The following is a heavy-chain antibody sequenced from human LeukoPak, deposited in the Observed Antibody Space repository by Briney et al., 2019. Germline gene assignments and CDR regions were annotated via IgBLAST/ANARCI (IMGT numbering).Heavy chain of an antibody. D-gene: IGHD6-13*01. J-gene: IGHJ2*01. CDR1: RFTFSSYA. V-gene: IGHV3-23*01. Sequence: GGSLGLSCAASRFTFSSYAMSWVRQAPGKGLEWVSTISGRGDSTYYADSVKGRFTISRDNSRNTLYLQMNTLRAEDTAVYYCAKATAAPAWYFDLWGRGTLVTVSS. CDR2: ISGRGDST. CDR3: AKATAAPAWYFDL.